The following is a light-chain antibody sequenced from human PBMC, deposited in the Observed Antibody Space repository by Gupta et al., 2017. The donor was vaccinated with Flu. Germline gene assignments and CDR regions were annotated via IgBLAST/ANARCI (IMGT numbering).Light chain of an antibody. J-gene: IGLJ1*01. Sequence: QCALTQPASVSAQPGRSSTISCTGSISDVGGYTYVSWYQQHPGKAPKLMIYGVSNRPSGVSNRFSGSKSGSAASLIITGLQAEDEADYFCSSYASNSTLPIIVFGTGTKLTAL. CDR3: SSYASNSTLPIIV. CDR1: ISDVGGYTY. V-gene: IGLV2-14*03. CDR2: GVS.